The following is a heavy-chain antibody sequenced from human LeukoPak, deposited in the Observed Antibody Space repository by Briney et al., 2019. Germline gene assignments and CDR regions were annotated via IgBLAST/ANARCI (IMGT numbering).Heavy chain of an antibody. CDR2: IYYSGST. V-gene: IGHV4-39*01. J-gene: IGHJ4*02. CDR3: ARHVYGYYLDY. D-gene: IGHD3-10*01. CDR1: GGSISSYY. Sequence: SETLSLTCTVSGGSISSYYWGWTRQPPGKGLEWIGSIYYSGSTYYNPSLKSRVTISVDTSKNQFSLKLSSVTAADTAVYYCARHVYGYYLDYWGQGTLVTVSS.